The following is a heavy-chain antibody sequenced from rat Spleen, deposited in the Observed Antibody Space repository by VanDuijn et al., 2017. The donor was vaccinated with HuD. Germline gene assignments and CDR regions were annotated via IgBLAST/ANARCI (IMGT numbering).Heavy chain of an antibody. CDR3: ARHAYYDGYYHWYFDF. J-gene: IGHJ1*01. CDR1: GFTFSNYD. V-gene: IGHV5-29*01. CDR2: IIYDGSRT. D-gene: IGHD1-12*03. Sequence: EVQLVESGGGLVQPGRSLKLSCAASGFTFSNYDMAWVRQAPTKGLEWVATIIYDGSRTFYRDSVKGRFTISRDNAKSTLYLQMDSLRSEDTATYYCARHAYYDGYYHWYFDFWGPGTMVTVSS.